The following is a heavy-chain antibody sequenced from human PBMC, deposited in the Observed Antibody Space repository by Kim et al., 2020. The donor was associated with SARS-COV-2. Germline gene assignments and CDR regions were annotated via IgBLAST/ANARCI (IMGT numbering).Heavy chain of an antibody. J-gene: IGHJ3*02. CDR2: IKQDGSEK. D-gene: IGHD3-10*01. CDR3: ARARNYYGSGSFRLVGVYAVDI. CDR1: GFTFSSYW. V-gene: IGHV3-7*01. Sequence: SLILSCAASGFTFSSYWMSWVRQAPGKGLEWVANIKQDGSEKYYVDSVKGRFTISRDNAKNSLYLQMNSLRDEDTAVYYCARARNYYGSGSFRLVGVYAVDIWGQGTMVTVS.